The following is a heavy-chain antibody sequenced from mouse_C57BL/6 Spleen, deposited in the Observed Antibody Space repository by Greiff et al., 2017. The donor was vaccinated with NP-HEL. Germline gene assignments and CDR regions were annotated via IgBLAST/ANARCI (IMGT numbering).Heavy chain of an antibody. D-gene: IGHD4-1*02. Sequence: EVQLQQSGGGLVQPGGSLSLSCAASGFTFTDYYMSWVRQPPGKALEWLGFIRNKANGYTTEYSASVKGRFTISRDNSQSILYLQMNALRAEDSATYYCARSSTGFFAYWGQGTLVTVSA. CDR1: GFTFTDYY. V-gene: IGHV7-3*01. CDR3: ARSSTGFFAY. CDR2: IRNKANGYTT. J-gene: IGHJ3*01.